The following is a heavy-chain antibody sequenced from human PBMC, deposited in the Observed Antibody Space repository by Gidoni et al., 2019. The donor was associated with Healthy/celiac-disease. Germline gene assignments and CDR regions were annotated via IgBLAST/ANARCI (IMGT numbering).Heavy chain of an antibody. Sequence: EVQLVESGGGLVKPGGSLRLSCAASGFTFSNAWMNWVRQAPGKGLEWVGRIKSKTDGGTTDYAAPVKGRFTISRDDSKNTLYLQMNSLKTEDTAVYYCTTRGSGSYAVYYFDYWGQGTLVTVSS. D-gene: IGHD1-26*01. CDR2: IKSKTDGGTT. V-gene: IGHV3-15*07. CDR3: TTRGSGSYAVYYFDY. CDR1: GFTFSNAW. J-gene: IGHJ4*02.